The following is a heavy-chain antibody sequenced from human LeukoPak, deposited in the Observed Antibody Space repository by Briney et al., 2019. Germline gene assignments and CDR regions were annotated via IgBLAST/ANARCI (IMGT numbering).Heavy chain of an antibody. J-gene: IGHJ6*02. Sequence: GGSLRLSCAASGFTFDDYAMRWVRQAPGKGLEWVSGISWNSGSIGYADSVKGRSTISRDNAKNSLYLQMNSLRAEDTALYYCAKDMAAAGTGYYYYGTDVWDQGTTVTVSS. CDR1: GFTFDDYA. CDR2: ISWNSGSI. V-gene: IGHV3-9*01. CDR3: AKDMAAAGTGYYYYGTDV. D-gene: IGHD6-13*01.